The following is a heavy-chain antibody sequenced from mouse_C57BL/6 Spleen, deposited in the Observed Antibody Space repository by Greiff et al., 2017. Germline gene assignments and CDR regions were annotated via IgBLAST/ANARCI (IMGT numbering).Heavy chain of an antibody. CDR2: IDPSDSET. CDR3: ARGPDYYGSREAWFAY. CDR1: GYTFTSYW. V-gene: IGHV1-52*01. J-gene: IGHJ3*01. Sequence: VQLQQSGAELVRPGSSVKLSCKASGYTFTSYWMHWVKQRPIQGLEWIGNIDPSDSETHYNQKFKDKATLTVDKSSSTAYMQLSSLTAEDSAVYYWARGPDYYGSREAWFAYWGKGTLVTVSA. D-gene: IGHD1-1*01.